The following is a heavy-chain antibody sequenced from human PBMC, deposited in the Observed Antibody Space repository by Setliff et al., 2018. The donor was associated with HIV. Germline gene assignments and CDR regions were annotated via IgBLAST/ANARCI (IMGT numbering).Heavy chain of an antibody. CDR2: IHHSGNT. Sequence: TLSLTCAVSGTSISSGYFWGWVRQPPGKGLEWSANIHHSGNTYYNPSLKSRVTISEETSTNQFTLKLNSVTATDTAVYYCTREGPRITGTGGAFDTWGQGTMVTVSS. V-gene: IGHV4-38-2*02. CDR3: TREGPRITGTGGAFDT. D-gene: IGHD1-20*01. CDR1: GTSISSGYF. J-gene: IGHJ3*02.